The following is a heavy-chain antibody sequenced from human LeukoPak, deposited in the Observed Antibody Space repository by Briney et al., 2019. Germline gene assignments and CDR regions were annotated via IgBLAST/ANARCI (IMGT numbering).Heavy chain of an antibody. Sequence: SETLSLTCTVSDGSISSYYWSWIRQPPGKGLEWIGYIYYSGSTNYNPSLKSRVTTSVDTSKNQFSLKLSSVTAADTAVYYCARVVSSSWYVFDYWGQGALVTVSS. CDR3: ARVVSSSWYVFDY. V-gene: IGHV4-59*01. CDR1: DGSISSYY. J-gene: IGHJ4*02. D-gene: IGHD6-13*01. CDR2: IYYSGST.